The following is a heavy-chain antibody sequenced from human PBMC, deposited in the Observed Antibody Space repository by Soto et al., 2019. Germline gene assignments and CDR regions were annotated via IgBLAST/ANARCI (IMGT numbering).Heavy chain of an antibody. V-gene: IGHV3-48*02. CDR3: ATDHFGSNSDALEY. CDR1: GFSFSSYS. D-gene: IGHD1-1*01. CDR2: ISSSGVV. Sequence: GGSLRLSCAASGFSFSSYSMNWVRQAPGKGLEWVSFISSSGVVYYADSVKGRFSISRDNAKNSLSLQMFSLRDEDTAIYFCATDHFGSNSDALEYWG. J-gene: IGHJ4*01.